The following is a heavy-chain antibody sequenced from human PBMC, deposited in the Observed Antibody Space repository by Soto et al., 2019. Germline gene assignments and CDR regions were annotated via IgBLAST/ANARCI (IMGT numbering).Heavy chain of an antibody. CDR2: IIPIFGTA. J-gene: IGHJ6*02. D-gene: IGHD5-18*01. Sequence: RASVKVSCKASGGTFSSYAISWVRQAPGQGLEWMGGIIPIFGTASYAQKLQGRVTMTRDTSTGTAYMELGSLRSEDTAVYYCARGGRIVDTGIGYYYYHAMDVWGQGTTVTVSS. CDR1: GGTFSSYA. CDR3: ARGGRIVDTGIGYYYYHAMDV. V-gene: IGHV1-69*05.